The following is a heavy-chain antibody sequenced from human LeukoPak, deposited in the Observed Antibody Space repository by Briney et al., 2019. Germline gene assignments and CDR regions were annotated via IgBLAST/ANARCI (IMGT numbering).Heavy chain of an antibody. CDR2: INSDGSST. CDR3: ARGYYDFWSGDMDV. J-gene: IGHJ6*02. V-gene: IGHV3-74*01. CDR1: GFTFSSYW. Sequence: LSCAASGFTFSSYWMHWVRQAPGKGLVWVSRINSDGSSTSYADSVKGRFTISRDNAKNTLYLQMNSLRAEDTAVYYCARGYYDFWSGDMDVWGQGTTVTVSS. D-gene: IGHD3-3*01.